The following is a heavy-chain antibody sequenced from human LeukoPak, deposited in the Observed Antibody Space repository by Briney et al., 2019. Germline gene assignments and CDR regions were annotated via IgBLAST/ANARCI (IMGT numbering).Heavy chain of an antibody. J-gene: IGHJ4*02. Sequence: GGSLRLSCAASGFTFSSYAMSWVRQAPGKGPEWVSAISGSGGSTYYADSVKGRFTISRDNSKNTLYLQMNSLRAEDTAVYYCAKARSRWEPNAYYFDYWGQGTLVTVSS. CDR1: GFTFSSYA. CDR3: AKARSRWEPNAYYFDY. V-gene: IGHV3-23*01. CDR2: ISGSGGST. D-gene: IGHD1-26*01.